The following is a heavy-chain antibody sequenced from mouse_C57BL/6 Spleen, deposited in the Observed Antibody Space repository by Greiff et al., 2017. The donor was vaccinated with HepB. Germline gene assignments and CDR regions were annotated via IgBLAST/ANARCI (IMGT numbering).Heavy chain of an antibody. CDR3: ASYYSNYYFDY. Sequence: DVQLVESGGGLVKPGGSLKLSCAASGFTFSSYAMSWVRQTPEKRLEWVATISDGGSYTYYPDNVKGRFTISRDNAKNKLYLQMSHLKSEDTAMYYCASYYSNYYFDYWGQGTTLTVSS. D-gene: IGHD2-5*01. CDR2: ISDGGSYT. CDR1: GFTFSSYA. V-gene: IGHV5-4*01. J-gene: IGHJ2*01.